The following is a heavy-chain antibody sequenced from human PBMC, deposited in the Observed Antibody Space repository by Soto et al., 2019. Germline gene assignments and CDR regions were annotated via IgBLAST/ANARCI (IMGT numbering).Heavy chain of an antibody. CDR3: ARDSFNRGAVFDY. CDR2: VHDSGDT. J-gene: IGHJ4*02. D-gene: IGHD6-19*01. Sequence: WTWIRQRPGTGPEWIGCVHDSGDTYFNPSLWSRVTISIDTSNNQLSLRLTSVTAADTAVYYSARDSFNRGAVFDYWGQGTLVTVSS. V-gene: IGHV4-31*02.